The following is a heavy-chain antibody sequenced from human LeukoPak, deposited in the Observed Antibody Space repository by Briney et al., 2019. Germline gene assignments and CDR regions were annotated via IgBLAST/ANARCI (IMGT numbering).Heavy chain of an antibody. CDR3: AHSSGYAYGLDY. Sequence: GGSLRLSCAASGFSFSDYAMNWVRQAPPQGLEWVSAISSSSTYIYYADSVKGRFTISRDNAKSSLYLQMSSLRADDTAVYYCAHSSGYAYGLDYWGQGTLVTVSS. J-gene: IGHJ4*02. V-gene: IGHV3-21*01. D-gene: IGHD5-12*01. CDR2: ISSSSTYI. CDR1: GFSFSDYA.